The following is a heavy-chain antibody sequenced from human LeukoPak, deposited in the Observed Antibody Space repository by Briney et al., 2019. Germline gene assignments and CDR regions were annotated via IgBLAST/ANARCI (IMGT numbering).Heavy chain of an antibody. V-gene: IGHV3-48*04. CDR1: GFTFSNYW. J-gene: IGHJ3*02. D-gene: IGHD6-13*01. Sequence: GGSLRLSCAASGFTFSNYWMTWVRQAPGKGLEWVSYISSSGSTIYYADSVKGRFTISRDNAKNSLYLQMNSLRAEDTAVYYCARGGSSSWFVTHAFDIWGQGTMVTVSS. CDR2: ISSSGSTI. CDR3: ARGGSSSWFVTHAFDI.